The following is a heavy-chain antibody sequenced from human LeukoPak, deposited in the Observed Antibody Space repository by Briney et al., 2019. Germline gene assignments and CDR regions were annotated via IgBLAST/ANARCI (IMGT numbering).Heavy chain of an antibody. Sequence: GGSLRLSCAASGFTFSSYWMTWVRQAPGKGLEWVANIKQDGSEIYHVDSVKGRFTISRDNAKNSLYLQMNSLRAEDTAVYYCAREFCSGGTCYSGAFDIWGQGTMVTVSS. D-gene: IGHD2-15*01. CDR3: AREFCSGGTCYSGAFDI. CDR2: IKQDGSEI. J-gene: IGHJ3*02. CDR1: GFTFSSYW. V-gene: IGHV3-7*03.